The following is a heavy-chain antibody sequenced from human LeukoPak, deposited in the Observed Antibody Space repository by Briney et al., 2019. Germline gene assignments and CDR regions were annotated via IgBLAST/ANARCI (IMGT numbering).Heavy chain of an antibody. V-gene: IGHV3-72*01. CDR1: GFTFSDHY. Sequence: GGSLRLSCAVSGFTFSDHYMDWVRQAPGKGLEWIGRTRNKPNTYTTEYAASVKGRFIISRDDSKSSMYLQMSSLKTEDTALYYCVRSSHSRPPAFDIWGQGTMVTVSS. J-gene: IGHJ3*02. CDR2: TRNKPNTYTT. CDR3: VRSSHSRPPAFDI. D-gene: IGHD2-15*01.